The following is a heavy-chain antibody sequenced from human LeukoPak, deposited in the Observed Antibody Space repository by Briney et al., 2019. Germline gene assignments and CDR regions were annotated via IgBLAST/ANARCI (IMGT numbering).Heavy chain of an antibody. CDR1: GGSISSYY. CDR3: ARAIAARLPPMYYYYYMDV. D-gene: IGHD6-6*01. V-gene: IGHV4-4*07. CDR2: IYTSGST. Sequence: KPSETLSLTCTVSGGSISSYYWSWIRQPAGKGLEWIGRIYTSGSTNYNPSLKSRVTMSVDTSKNQFSLKLSSVTAADTAVYYCARAIAARLPPMYYYYYMDVWGKGTTVTVSS. J-gene: IGHJ6*03.